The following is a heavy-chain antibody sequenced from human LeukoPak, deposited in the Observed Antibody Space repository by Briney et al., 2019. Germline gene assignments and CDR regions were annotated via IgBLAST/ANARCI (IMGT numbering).Heavy chain of an antibody. D-gene: IGHD3-22*01. CDR2: INHSGST. CDR3: ASGHRQAYDSSGYYYAGGNYFDY. J-gene: IGHJ4*02. CDR1: GGSSSVYY. V-gene: IGHV4-34*01. Sequence: SETLSLTCAVYGGSSSVYYWSWIRQSPGKGLEWIGEINHSGSTKYNPSLKSRVTISVDSSKNQFSLKLSSVTAADTAVYYCASGHRQAYDSSGYYYAGGNYFDYWGQGTLVTVSS.